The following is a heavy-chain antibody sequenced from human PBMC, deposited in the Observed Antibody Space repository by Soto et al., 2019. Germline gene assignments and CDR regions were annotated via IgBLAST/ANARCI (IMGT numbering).Heavy chain of an antibody. D-gene: IGHD2-21*02. V-gene: IGHV1-69*01. CDR2: IIPIFGTT. CDR3: ARRGESCSGDCYSHWFFDL. CDR1: GGTLNNYA. J-gene: IGHJ2*01. Sequence: QVQLVQSGAEVKKPGSSVNVSCKASGGTLNNYAISWVRQAPGQGLEWMGGIIPIFGTTNYAQKFKGRVTITADESTNTAYMELSSLTSDDTAIYYCARRGESCSGDCYSHWFFDLWGRGTLVSVTS.